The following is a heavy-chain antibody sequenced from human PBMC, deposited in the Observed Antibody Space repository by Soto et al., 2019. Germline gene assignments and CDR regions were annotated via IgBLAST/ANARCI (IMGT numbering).Heavy chain of an antibody. J-gene: IGHJ4*02. CDR2: IIPIFGTA. V-gene: IGHV1-69*13. Sequence: SVKVSCKDSGGTLSSYAISWVRQAPGQGLEWMGGIIPIFGTANYAQKFQGRVTITADESTSTAYMELSSLRSEDTAVYYCARGGGNSVDFDYWGQGTLVTVSS. CDR3: ARGGGNSVDFDY. D-gene: IGHD2-21*02. CDR1: GGTLSSYA.